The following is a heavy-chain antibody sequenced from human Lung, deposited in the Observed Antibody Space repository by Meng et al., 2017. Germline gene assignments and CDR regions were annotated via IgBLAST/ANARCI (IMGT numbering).Heavy chain of an antibody. J-gene: IGHJ4*02. Sequence: QVPLVQYGVEVQKPGASVKVACKASVYTFPDYWLHWVRRAPGQGLEWMGRINPKSGDTHYAQRFQGRVTMTGDTSISTAYMELSGLRSDDTAMYYCAREEDISAAGKLFGDYWGQGTLVTVSS. V-gene: IGHV1-2*06. CDR2: INPKSGDT. D-gene: IGHD6-13*01. CDR3: AREEDISAAGKLFGDY. CDR1: VYTFPDYW.